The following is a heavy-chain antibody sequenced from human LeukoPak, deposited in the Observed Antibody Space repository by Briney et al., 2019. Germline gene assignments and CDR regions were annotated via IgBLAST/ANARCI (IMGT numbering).Heavy chain of an antibody. CDR3: AATGWLPHYDSSVGINAFDI. CDR2: IVVGSGNT. D-gene: IGHD3-22*01. Sequence: SVKVSCKASGFTFTSSAMQWVRQARGQRLEWIGWIVVGSGNTNYAQKFLERVTITRDMSTSTAYMELSSLRSEDTAVYYCAATGWLPHYDSSVGINAFDIWGQGTMVTVSS. J-gene: IGHJ3*02. V-gene: IGHV1-58*02. CDR1: GFTFTSSA.